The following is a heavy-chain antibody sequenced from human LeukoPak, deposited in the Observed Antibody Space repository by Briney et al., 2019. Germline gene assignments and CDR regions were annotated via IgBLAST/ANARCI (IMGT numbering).Heavy chain of an antibody. CDR3: ARHQQWLSY. CDR2: IYYSGST. Sequence: KTSETLSLTCSVSGGAISRYYWSWIRQPPGKGLEWIGYIYYSGSTNYNPSLKSRVTISVDTSKNQFSLKLSSVTAADTAVYYCARHQQWLSYWGQGTLVTVSS. V-gene: IGHV4-59*01. D-gene: IGHD3-22*01. J-gene: IGHJ4*02. CDR1: GGAISRYY.